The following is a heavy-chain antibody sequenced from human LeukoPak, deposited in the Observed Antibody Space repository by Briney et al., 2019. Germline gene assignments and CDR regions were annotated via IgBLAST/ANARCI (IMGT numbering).Heavy chain of an antibody. CDR1: GFTFSSYS. D-gene: IGHD5-18*01. V-gene: IGHV3-21*01. J-gene: IGHJ4*02. Sequence: GGSLRLSCAASGFTFSSYSMNWVRQAPGKGLEWVSSISSSSSYIYYADSVKGRFTISRDNAKNSLYLQMNSLRAEDKAVYYCARNTEDESVSGEKNFDYWGQGTLVTVSS. CDR2: ISSSSSYI. CDR3: ARNTEDESVSGEKNFDY.